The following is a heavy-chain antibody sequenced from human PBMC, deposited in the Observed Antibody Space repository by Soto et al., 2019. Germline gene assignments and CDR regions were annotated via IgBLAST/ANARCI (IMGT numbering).Heavy chain of an antibody. CDR3: TTDTYYYDSSGFDY. V-gene: IGHV3-15*07. CDR1: SVSNAW. J-gene: IGHJ4*02. Sequence: SVSNAWMNWVRQAPGMGLEWVGRIKSKTDGGTTDYAAPVKGRFTISRDDSKNTLYLQMNSLKTEDTAVYYCTTDTYYYDSSGFDYWGQGTLVTVSS. D-gene: IGHD3-22*01. CDR2: IKSKTDGGTT.